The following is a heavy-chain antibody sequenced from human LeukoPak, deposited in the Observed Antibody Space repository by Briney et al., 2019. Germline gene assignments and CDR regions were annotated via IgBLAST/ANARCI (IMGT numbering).Heavy chain of an antibody. CDR3: ARALVPAAQRLSS. D-gene: IGHD2-2*01. CDR1: GYTFTGYY. Sequence: GASVKVSCKASGYTFTGYYLHWVRQAPGQGLEWMGWINPNTGGTKYAQKSQGRVTMTRDTSISTAYMEVTRLTSDDTAVYYCARALVPAAQRLSSWGQGTLVTVSS. V-gene: IGHV1-2*02. CDR2: INPNTGGT. J-gene: IGHJ5*02.